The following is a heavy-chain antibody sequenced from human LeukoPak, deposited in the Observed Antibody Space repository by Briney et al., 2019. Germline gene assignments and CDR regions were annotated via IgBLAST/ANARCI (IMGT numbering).Heavy chain of an antibody. CDR3: ARLGGGDYVYWFDP. CDR1: GGSVNSADYY. CDR2: IYGSQST. V-gene: IGHV4-61*10. D-gene: IGHD4-17*01. Sequence: SETLSLTCTVSGGSVNSADYYWTWIRQPAGKGLEWIGRIYGSQSTYYNPALENRVTISVDMSKNQLSLKLTSVTAADTAVYYCARLGGGDYVYWFDPWGQGTLVTVSS. J-gene: IGHJ5*02.